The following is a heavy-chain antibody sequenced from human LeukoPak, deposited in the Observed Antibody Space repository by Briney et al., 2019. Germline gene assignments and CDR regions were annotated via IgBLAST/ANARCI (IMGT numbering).Heavy chain of an antibody. V-gene: IGHV1-69*06. CDR3: ARAYRSIVGSPILFFDQ. Sequence: GASVKVSCKASGGTFSSYAISWVRQAPGQGLEWMGGIIPIFGTANYAQKFQGRVTITADKSTSTAYMELSSLRSEDTAVYYCARAYRSIVGSPILFFDQWGQGTLVTVSS. CDR2: IIPIFGTA. J-gene: IGHJ4*02. D-gene: IGHD1-26*01. CDR1: GGTFSSYA.